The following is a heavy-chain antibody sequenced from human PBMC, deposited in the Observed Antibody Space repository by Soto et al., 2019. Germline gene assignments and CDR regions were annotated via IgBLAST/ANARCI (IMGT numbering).Heavy chain of an antibody. CDR2: IYYSGST. D-gene: IGHD2-8*01. Sequence: SETLSLTCTVSGGSISSGDYYWSWIRQPPGRCLEWIGYIYYSGSTYYNPSLKSRVTISVDTSKNQFSLKLSSVTAADTAVYYCARVRLDCTNGVCYPKLYNWFDPGAREPWSPSTQ. CDR3: ARVRLDCTNGVCYPKLYNWFDP. CDR1: GGSISSGDYY. J-gene: IGHJ5*02. V-gene: IGHV4-30-4*01.